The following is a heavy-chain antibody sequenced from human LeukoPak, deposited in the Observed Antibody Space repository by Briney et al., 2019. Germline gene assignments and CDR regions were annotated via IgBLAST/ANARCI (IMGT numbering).Heavy chain of an antibody. D-gene: IGHD4-17*01. CDR3: ARDRYGDFEDY. CDR1: GGSINTANYY. CDR2: ISYSGTP. J-gene: IGHJ4*02. Sequence: SQTLSLTCNVSGGSINTANYYWTWIRQPPGKGLEWIGYISYSGTPYYNPSLNSRVTISLDASKNQFSLILNSVTAADTAMYYCARDRYGDFEDYWGQGTLVTVSS. V-gene: IGHV4-30-4*08.